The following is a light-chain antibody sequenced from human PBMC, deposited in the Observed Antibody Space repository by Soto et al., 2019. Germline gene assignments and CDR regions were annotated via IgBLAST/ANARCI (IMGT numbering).Light chain of an antibody. CDR3: QQFGTSPYT. J-gene: IGKJ2*01. V-gene: IGKV3-20*01. CDR1: QSVSNNF. CDR2: GTS. Sequence: PGERATLSCRASQSVSNNFLAWYQYKPGQAPRLVIYGTSSRFTGIPDRFSGSGSGTDFTLTIRRLEPADSAVYYCQQFGTSPYTFGQGTKLEIK.